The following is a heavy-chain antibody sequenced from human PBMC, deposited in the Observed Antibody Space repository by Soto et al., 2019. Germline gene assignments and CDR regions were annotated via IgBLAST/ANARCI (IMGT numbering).Heavy chain of an antibody. CDR1: GFTFSSYA. Sequence: GGSLRLSCAASGFTFSSYAMSWVRQAPGKGLEWVSAISGSGGSTYYADSVKGRFTISRDNSKNTLDLQMNSLRAEDTAVYYCAKGRELSSWYYFDYWGQGTLVTVSS. D-gene: IGHD6-13*01. CDR3: AKGRELSSWYYFDY. V-gene: IGHV3-23*01. CDR2: ISGSGGST. J-gene: IGHJ4*02.